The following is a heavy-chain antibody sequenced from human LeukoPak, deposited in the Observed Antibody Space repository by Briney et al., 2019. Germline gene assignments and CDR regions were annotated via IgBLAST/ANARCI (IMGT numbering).Heavy chain of an antibody. D-gene: IGHD2-21*02. J-gene: IGHJ5*02. CDR1: GYTLTELS. CDR3: ATLIVVVTAIPIGWFDP. Sequence: ASVKVSCKVSGYTLTELSMHWVRQAPGKGLEWMGGFDPEDGETIYAQKFQGRVTVTEDTSTDTAYMELSSLRSEDTAVYYCATLIVVVTAIPIGWFDPWGQGTLVTVSS. V-gene: IGHV1-24*01. CDR2: FDPEDGET.